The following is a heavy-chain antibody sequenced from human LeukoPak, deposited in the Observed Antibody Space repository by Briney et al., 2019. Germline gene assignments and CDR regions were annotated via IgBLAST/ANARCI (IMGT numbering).Heavy chain of an antibody. J-gene: IGHJ5*02. D-gene: IGHD3-10*01. Sequence: SVKVSCKASGGTFSSYAISWVRQAPGQGLEWMGGIIPIFGTANYAQKFQGRVTMTRDTSTSTVYMELSSLRSEDTAVYYCARDYLSRYGSGSVNWFDPWGQGTLVTVSS. CDR3: ARDYLSRYGSGSVNWFDP. CDR1: GGTFSSYA. CDR2: IIPIFGTA. V-gene: IGHV1-69*05.